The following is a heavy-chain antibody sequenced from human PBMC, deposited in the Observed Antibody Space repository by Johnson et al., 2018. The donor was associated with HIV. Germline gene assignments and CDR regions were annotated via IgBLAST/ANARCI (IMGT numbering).Heavy chain of an antibody. CDR2: ISSGGRTI. CDR3: ARVLGDYAYHI. D-gene: IGHD4-17*01. CDR1: GFKFSDYH. J-gene: IGHJ3*02. V-gene: IGHV3-11*04. Sequence: QAQLVESGGGLVKPGGSLRLSCAASGFKFSDYHMSWIRQAPGKGLEWVSYISSGGRTIYYADSVKGRFTISRDNAKNSLYLQMNSLRVEDTAVYYCARVLGDYAYHIWGQGTMVTVSS.